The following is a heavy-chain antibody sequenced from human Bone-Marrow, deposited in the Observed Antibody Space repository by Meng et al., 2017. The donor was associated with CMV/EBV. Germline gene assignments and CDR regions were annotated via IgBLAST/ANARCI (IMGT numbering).Heavy chain of an antibody. V-gene: IGHV4-30-4*08. J-gene: IGHJ1*01. CDR2: LYYRGST. Sequence: SSCDYYWSLIRQPPGKRLEWIGYLYYRGSTYYNPSLKSRVTISVDTSKNQFSLKLSSVTAADTAVYYCARVRYCSSTSCYPGYFQHWGQGTLVTVSS. CDR3: ARVRYCSSTSCYPGYFQH. CDR1: SSCDYY. D-gene: IGHD2-2*01.